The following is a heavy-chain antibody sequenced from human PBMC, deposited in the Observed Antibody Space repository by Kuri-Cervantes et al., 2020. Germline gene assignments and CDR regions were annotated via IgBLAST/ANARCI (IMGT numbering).Heavy chain of an antibody. CDR1: GFTFSDYY. CDR2: ISSSGSTI. V-gene: IGHV3-11*01. D-gene: IGHD3-10*01. J-gene: IGHJ3*02. CDR3: ARDAMVRGVITYAFDI. Sequence: GGSLRLSCAASGFTFSDYYMSWIRQAPGKGLEWVSYISSSGSTIYYADSVKGRFTISRDNAKNSLYLQMNSLRAEDTAVYYCARDAMVRGVITYAFDIWGQGTMVTVSS.